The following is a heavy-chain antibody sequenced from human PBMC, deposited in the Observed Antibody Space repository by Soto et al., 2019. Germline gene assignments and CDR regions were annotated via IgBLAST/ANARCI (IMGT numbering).Heavy chain of an antibody. CDR3: ARDGLDYDYITWGLQFDY. CDR1: GGTFSSYT. V-gene: IGHV1-69*04. CDR2: IIPILGIA. J-gene: IGHJ4*02. D-gene: IGHD3-16*01. Sequence: ASVKVSCKASGGTFSSYTISWVRQAPGQGLEWMGRIIPILGIANYAQKFQGRVTITADKSTSTAYMELSSLRSEDTAVYYCARDGLDYDYITWGLQFDYWGQGTLVTVSS.